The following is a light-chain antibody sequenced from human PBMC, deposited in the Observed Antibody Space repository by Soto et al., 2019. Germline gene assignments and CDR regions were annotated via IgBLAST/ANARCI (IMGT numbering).Light chain of an antibody. Sequence: QAVVTQPPSVSGAPGQRVTISCTGSSSNIGAGYDVHWYQQLPGTAPKLLIYGNSNRPSGVPDRFSGSNSGTSASLAITGLQAEDEADYYCQSYDSSLSGLVFGTGTKVTVL. V-gene: IGLV1-40*01. CDR2: GNS. J-gene: IGLJ1*01. CDR3: QSYDSSLSGLV. CDR1: SSNIGAGYD.